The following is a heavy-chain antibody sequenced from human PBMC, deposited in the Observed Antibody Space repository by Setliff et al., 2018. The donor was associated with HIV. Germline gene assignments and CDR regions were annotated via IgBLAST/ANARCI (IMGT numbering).Heavy chain of an antibody. J-gene: IGHJ3*02. D-gene: IGHD1-1*01. CDR3: ARGKWNDADDALDI. Sequence: ASVKVSCKASGYIFTGYYIHWVRQAPGQGLEWMGRINPNNGDTNSAQKFQGRVTMTRDTSISTAYMELSRLRSDDTAVYYCARGKWNDADDALDIWGQGTMVTVSS. CDR2: INPNNGDT. CDR1: GYIFTGYY. V-gene: IGHV1-2*06.